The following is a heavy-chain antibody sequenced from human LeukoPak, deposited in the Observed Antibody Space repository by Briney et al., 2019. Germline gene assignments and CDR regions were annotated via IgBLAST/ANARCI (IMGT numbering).Heavy chain of an antibody. CDR3: AKSRSGGGSCYSY. Sequence: PGGSLRLSCAASGFILSNYAMSWVRQAPGKGLEWVSTISGSDDSTYYANSVRGRSTISRDNSKNTLYLQMNSLRAEDTAVYYCAKSRSGGGSCYSYWGQGTLVTVSS. V-gene: IGHV3-23*01. CDR2: ISGSDDST. D-gene: IGHD2-15*01. CDR1: GFILSNYA. J-gene: IGHJ4*02.